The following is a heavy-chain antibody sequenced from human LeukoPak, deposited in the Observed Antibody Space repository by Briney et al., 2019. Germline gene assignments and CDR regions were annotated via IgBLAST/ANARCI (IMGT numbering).Heavy chain of an antibody. J-gene: IGHJ5*02. D-gene: IGHD2-2*01. CDR3: ARNPLVVPAAIAHFDP. V-gene: IGHV1-18*01. Sequence: ASVKVSCKASGYTFTSYGISWVRQAPGQGLEWMGWISAYNGNTNYAQKPQGRVTMTTDTSTSTAYMELRSLRSDDTAVYYCARNPLVVPAAIAHFDPWGQGTLLTVSS. CDR1: GYTFTSYG. CDR2: ISAYNGNT.